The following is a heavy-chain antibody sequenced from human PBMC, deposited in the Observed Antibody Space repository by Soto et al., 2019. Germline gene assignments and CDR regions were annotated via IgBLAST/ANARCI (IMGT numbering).Heavy chain of an antibody. V-gene: IGHV4-59*01. CDR2: IYYSGST. Sequence: TLSLTCTVSGGSISSYYWIWIRQPPGKGLEWIGYIYYSGSTNYNPSLKSRVTISVDTSKNQFSLKLSSVTAADTAVYYCARDLGQWLGHFDYWGQGTLVTVSS. CDR3: ARDLGQWLGHFDY. CDR1: GGSISSYY. J-gene: IGHJ4*02. D-gene: IGHD6-19*01.